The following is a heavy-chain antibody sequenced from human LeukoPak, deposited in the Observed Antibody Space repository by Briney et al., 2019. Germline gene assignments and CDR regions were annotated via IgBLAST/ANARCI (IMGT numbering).Heavy chain of an antibody. CDR3: ARGTLGYCSGGSCPHHDTFDI. CDR1: EYTFTSYY. Sequence: GASVKVSCKASEYTFTSYYMHWVRQAPGRGLKWMGIINPSGSSTSYAQKFQGRVTVTRDTSTSTVYMELSSLRSEDTAVYYCARGTLGYCSGGSCPHHDTFDIWGQGTMVTVSS. CDR2: INPSGSST. D-gene: IGHD2-15*01. J-gene: IGHJ3*02. V-gene: IGHV1-46*01.